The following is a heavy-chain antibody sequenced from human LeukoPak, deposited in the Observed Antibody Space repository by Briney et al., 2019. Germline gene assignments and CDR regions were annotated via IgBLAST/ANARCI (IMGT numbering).Heavy chain of an antibody. D-gene: IGHD3-10*01. Sequence: ASVKVSCKASGYTFTSYYMHWVRQAPGQGLEWMGIIKPRGGSTSYAQKFQGRVTMTRDTSTSTVYMELSSLRSEDTAVYYCARAVNGSGSYYNELDYWGQGTLVTVSS. CDR3: ARAVNGSGSYYNELDY. J-gene: IGHJ4*02. CDR2: IKPRGGST. V-gene: IGHV1-46*01. CDR1: GYTFTSYY.